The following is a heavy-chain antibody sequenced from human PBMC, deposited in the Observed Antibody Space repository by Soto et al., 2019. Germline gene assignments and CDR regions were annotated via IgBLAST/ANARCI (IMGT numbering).Heavy chain of an antibody. CDR1: GYTFTNYG. Sequence: QVQVVQSGDEVKKPGASVKVSCKASGYTFTNYGFSWGGQAPGQGLEWMGGISGYNGNTKYAEKFQGRVTMTTDTSTSTAHMELRSLRSDDTAVYYCAREGQAPYYYYGMDVWGQGTAVTVSS. V-gene: IGHV1-18*01. J-gene: IGHJ6*02. CDR2: ISGYNGNT. CDR3: AREGQAPYYYYGMDV.